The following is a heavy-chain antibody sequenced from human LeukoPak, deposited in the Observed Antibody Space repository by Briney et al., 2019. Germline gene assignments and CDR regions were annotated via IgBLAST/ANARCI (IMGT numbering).Heavy chain of an antibody. CDR3: AKDSCSSTSCYEDF. V-gene: IGHV3-30*18. D-gene: IGHD2-2*01. CDR1: GFTFSNYG. Sequence: GGSLRLSCAASGFTFSNYGMHWVRQAPGKGLEWVAVISYDGSNKYYSDSVKGRFTISRDNSKNTLYLQMNSLRAEDTGVYYCAKDSCSSTSCYEDFGGQGTLVTVSS. J-gene: IGHJ4*02. CDR2: ISYDGSNK.